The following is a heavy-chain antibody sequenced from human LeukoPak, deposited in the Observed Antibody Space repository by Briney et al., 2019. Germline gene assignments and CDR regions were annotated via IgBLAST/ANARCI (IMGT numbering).Heavy chain of an antibody. CDR3: ARIDYGDYEGGDLTFDY. D-gene: IGHD4-17*01. V-gene: IGHV1-2*02. Sequence: GASVTVSCKASGYTFTGYYIHWVRQAPGQGLGWMGWINPNSGGTNYAQKFQGRVTMTRDTSISTAYMELSRLRSDDTAVYYCARIDYGDYEGGDLTFDYWGQGTLVTVSS. J-gene: IGHJ4*02. CDR2: INPNSGGT. CDR1: GYTFTGYY.